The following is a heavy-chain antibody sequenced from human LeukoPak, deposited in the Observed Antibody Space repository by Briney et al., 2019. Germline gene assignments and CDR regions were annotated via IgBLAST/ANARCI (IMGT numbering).Heavy chain of an antibody. D-gene: IGHD3-10*01. CDR3: AKNYYGSGSYYNLFDY. J-gene: IGHJ4*02. Sequence: PGGSLRLSCAASGFTFSSYGMSWVRQAPGKGLEWVSAISGSGGSTYYADSVKGRFTISRDNSKNTLYLQMNSLRAEDTAVYYCAKNYYGSGSYYNLFDYWGQGTLVTVSS. CDR1: GFTFSSYG. CDR2: ISGSGGST. V-gene: IGHV3-23*01.